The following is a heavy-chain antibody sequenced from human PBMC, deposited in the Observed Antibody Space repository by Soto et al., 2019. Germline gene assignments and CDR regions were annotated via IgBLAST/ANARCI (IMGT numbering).Heavy chain of an antibody. D-gene: IGHD2-2*01. CDR2: ISGSGGTT. J-gene: IGHJ6*02. CDR1: GFTFSDYA. V-gene: IGHV3-23*01. CDR3: AKRHCSSTSGPAAYYSYGMDL. Sequence: HPGGSLRLSCVASGFTFSDYAMSWVRLAPGKGLQWVSAISGSGGTTYYIDSVRGRFTISRDHSKTHLYLTMSSLRAEDTAIYYCAKRHCSSTSGPAAYYSYGMDLWDQGTTITVSS.